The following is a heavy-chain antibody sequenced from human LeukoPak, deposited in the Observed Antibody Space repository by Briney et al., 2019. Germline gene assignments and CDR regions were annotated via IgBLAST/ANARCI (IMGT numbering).Heavy chain of an antibody. D-gene: IGHD6-19*01. V-gene: IGHV3-11*01. J-gene: IGHJ4*02. CDR3: AREAVAADFNFDY. CDR2: ISSSGSTI. CDR1: GFTLSDYY. Sequence: GSLKLSCAASGFTLSDYYMSWIRQAPGKGLEWVSYISSSGSTIYYADSVKGRFTISRDNAKNSLYLQMNSLRAEDTAVYYCAREAVAADFNFDYWGQGTLVTVSS.